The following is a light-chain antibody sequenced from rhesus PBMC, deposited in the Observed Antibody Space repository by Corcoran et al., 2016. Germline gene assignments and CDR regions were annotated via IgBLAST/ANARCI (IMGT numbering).Light chain of an antibody. V-gene: IGKV1-74*01. CDR2: AAS. CDR3: QHSYGTPPT. Sequence: DIQMTQSPSSLSASVGDRVTITCRASENVNNYLHWYQQKQGKAPKLLIYAASTLQSGVPSRFSGSGSGTDYTFTISSLQPEDVATYYCQHSYGTPPTFGQGTKVEIK. CDR1: ENVNNY. J-gene: IGKJ1*01.